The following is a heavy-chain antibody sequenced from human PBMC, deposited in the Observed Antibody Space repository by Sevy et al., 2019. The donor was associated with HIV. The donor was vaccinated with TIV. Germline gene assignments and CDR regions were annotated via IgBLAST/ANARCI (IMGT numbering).Heavy chain of an antibody. CDR3: ATGREYYDENSGYFDY. CDR1: GYGLSELS. CDR2: FDPEDGEI. Sequence: ASVKVSCKISGYGLSELSMHWVRQAPGKGLEWMGRFDPEDGEIIYAQKFRGRVTVTEDTSTDTAYMELSRLRSEDTAVYYCATGREYYDENSGYFDYWGPRTLVTVSS. V-gene: IGHV1-24*01. J-gene: IGHJ4*02. D-gene: IGHD3-22*01.